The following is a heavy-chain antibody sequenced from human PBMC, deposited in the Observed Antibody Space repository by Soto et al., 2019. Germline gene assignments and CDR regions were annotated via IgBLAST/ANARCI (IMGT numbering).Heavy chain of an antibody. CDR3: AAAAREYYYYGMDV. CDR2: ISGSGGST. J-gene: IGHJ6*02. Sequence: EVQLLESGGGLVQPGGSLRLSCAVSGFTFSSYAMSWVRQAPGKGLEWVSAISGSGGSTYYADSVKGRFTISRDNSKNPLSLQMNSLRAEDTAVYYCAAAAREYYYYGMDVWGQGTTVTVSS. V-gene: IGHV3-23*01. CDR1: GFTFSSYA.